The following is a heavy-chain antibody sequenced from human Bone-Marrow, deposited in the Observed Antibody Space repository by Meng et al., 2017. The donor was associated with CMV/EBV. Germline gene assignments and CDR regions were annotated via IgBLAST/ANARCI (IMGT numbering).Heavy chain of an antibody. CDR3: AAGDVDTAMDV. J-gene: IGHJ6*02. CDR2: VNPTSGNR. Sequence: ASVKVSCKASGYSFTIYDINWVRQAPGQGLEWMGWVNPTSGNRGYAQNFQGRVTMTTNTSISTAYVELSSLTSDDTAVYYCAAGDVDTAMDVWGQGTTVTVSS. CDR1: GYSFTIYD. D-gene: IGHD5-18*01. V-gene: IGHV1-8*01.